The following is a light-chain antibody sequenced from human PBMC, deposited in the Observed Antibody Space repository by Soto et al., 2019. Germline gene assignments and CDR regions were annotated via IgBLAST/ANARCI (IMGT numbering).Light chain of an antibody. CDR2: RAS. CDR3: KQYNKCTRAT. Sequence: IFVAHCASTLSVSPGERATLSCRASQSINRNLAWYQQKPGQAPRLLMFRASRSATGFPARFSGSGSGTEFNITISSLQSEDSAIYYRKQYNKCTRATFGGGNKVDIK. V-gene: IGKV3-15*01. CDR1: QSINRN. J-gene: IGKJ4*01.